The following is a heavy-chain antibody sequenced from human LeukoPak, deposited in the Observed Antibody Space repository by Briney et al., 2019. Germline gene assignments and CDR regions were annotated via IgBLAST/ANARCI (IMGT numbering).Heavy chain of an antibody. CDR1: GFTFSTYA. J-gene: IGHJ6*03. V-gene: IGHV3-23*01. CDR3: ARVGCSTSCYGFGYFYYYMDV. CDR2: ISTSGDRT. D-gene: IGHD2-2*01. Sequence: PGGSLRLSCAASGFTFSTYAMTWVRQAPGKGLEWVSGISTSGDRTYYADSVKGRFTISRDNSKNTLYLQMNSLRAEDTAVYYCARVGCSTSCYGFGYFYYYMDVWGKGTTVTVSS.